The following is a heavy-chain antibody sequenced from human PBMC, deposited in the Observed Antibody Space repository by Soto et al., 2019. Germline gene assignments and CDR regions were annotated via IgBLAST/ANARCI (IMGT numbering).Heavy chain of an antibody. Sequence: ASVKVSCKASGYTFTGYYMHWVRQAPGQGLEWMGWINPNSGGTNYAQKFQGWVTMTRDTSISTAYMELSRLRSDDTAVYYCARVPIDYSSSWSSIKRTYYYYGMDVWGQGTTVTV. J-gene: IGHJ6*02. CDR3: ARVPIDYSSSWSSIKRTYYYYGMDV. CDR2: INPNSGGT. V-gene: IGHV1-2*04. CDR1: GYTFTGYY. D-gene: IGHD6-13*01.